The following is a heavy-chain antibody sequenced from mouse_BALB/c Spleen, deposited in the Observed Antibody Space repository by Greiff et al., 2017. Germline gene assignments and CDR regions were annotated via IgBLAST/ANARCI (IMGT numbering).Heavy chain of an antibody. CDR3: ALYGNYFAMDY. V-gene: IGHV14-3*02. Sequence: VQLQQSGAELVKPGASVKLSCKASGFNIKDTYMHWVKQRPEQGLEWIGRIDPANGNTKYDPKFQGKATITADTSSNTAYLQLSSLTSEDTAVYYFALYGNYFAMDYWGQGTTVTVSS. D-gene: IGHD2-1*01. J-gene: IGHJ4*01. CDR1: GFNIKDTY. CDR2: IDPANGNT.